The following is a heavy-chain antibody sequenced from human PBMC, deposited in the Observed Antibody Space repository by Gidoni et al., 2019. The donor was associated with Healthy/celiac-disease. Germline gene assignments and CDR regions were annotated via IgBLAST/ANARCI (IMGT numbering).Heavy chain of an antibody. V-gene: IGHV3-9*01. CDR1: AFTFDDYV. CDR3: AKDNSYDWMRGAFDI. D-gene: IGHD3-3*01. CDR2: ISWNSGSR. Sequence: DVQLVDSGVGLLQLGRSLRLSCAASAFTFDDYVMHWGRQAPGKGLEWVSGISWNSGSRGYADSVKGRFTISRDNDKNSLYLQMNSLRAEDTALYYCAKDNSYDWMRGAFDIWGQGTMVTVSS. J-gene: IGHJ3*02.